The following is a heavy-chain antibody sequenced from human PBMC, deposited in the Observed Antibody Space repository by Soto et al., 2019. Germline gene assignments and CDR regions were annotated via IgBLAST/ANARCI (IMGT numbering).Heavy chain of an antibody. CDR3: ARARPHMTWTNFDY. J-gene: IGHJ4*02. D-gene: IGHD6-6*01. CDR2: INHSGST. V-gene: IGHV4-34*01. Sequence: PSETLSLTCAVYGGSFSGYYWSWIRQPPGKGLEWIGEINHSGSTNYNPSLKSRVTISVDTSKNQFSLKLSSVTAADTAVYYCARARPHMTWTNFDYWGQGTLVTVSS. CDR1: GGSFSGYY.